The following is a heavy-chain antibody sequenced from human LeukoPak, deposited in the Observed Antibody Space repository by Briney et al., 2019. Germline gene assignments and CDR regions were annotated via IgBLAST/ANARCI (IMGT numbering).Heavy chain of an antibody. J-gene: IGHJ4*02. CDR2: IYSGGST. Sequence: GSLRLSCAASGFTFPTYSMNWVRQAPGKGLEWVSIIYSGGSTHYGDSVKGRFTISRDNSKNTLYLQMNSLRAEDTAVYYCARANYEILTGYLYFDYWGQGTLVTVSS. D-gene: IGHD3-9*01. V-gene: IGHV3-66*01. CDR3: ARANYEILTGYLYFDY. CDR1: GFTFPTYS.